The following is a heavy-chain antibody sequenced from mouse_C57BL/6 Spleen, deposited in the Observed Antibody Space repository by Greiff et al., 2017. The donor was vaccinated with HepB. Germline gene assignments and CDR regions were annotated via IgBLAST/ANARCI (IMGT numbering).Heavy chain of an antibody. J-gene: IGHJ1*03. CDR2: ISSGGSYT. CDR1: GFTFRSYG. CDR3: ARHDDGYDGDCDV. Sequence: EVKLMESGGDLVKPGGSLKLSCAASGFTFRSYGMSWVRQIPDKRLAWVATISSGGSYTYYPDSVKGRFTISRDNAKNTLYLQMSSLKSEDTAMYDCARHDDGYDGDCDVWGTGTTVTVSS. V-gene: IGHV5-6*01. D-gene: IGHD2-3*01.